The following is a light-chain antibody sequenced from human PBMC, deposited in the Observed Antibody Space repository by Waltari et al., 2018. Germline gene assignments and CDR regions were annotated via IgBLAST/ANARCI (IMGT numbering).Light chain of an antibody. CDR2: GAS. CDR3: QQYDSIVLT. J-gene: IGKJ4*01. V-gene: IGKV3-20*01. CDR1: QSVSNNF. Sequence: EIVLTQSPVTLSLSPGERATLSCRASQSVSNNFLNWYQQKPGQAPRLLIYGASSRATGIPDRFSGSGSGTDFTLTISRLEPEDFAVYYCQQYDSIVLTFGGGTKVEI.